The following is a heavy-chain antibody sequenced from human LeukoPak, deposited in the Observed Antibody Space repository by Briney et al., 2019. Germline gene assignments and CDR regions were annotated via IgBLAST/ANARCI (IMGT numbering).Heavy chain of an antibody. CDR1: GFTLSSYG. Sequence: GGSLSLSCAPSGFTLSSYGMHWVRQAPGKGLEWVAVIWYDGSNKYYADSLKGRFTISRDNSKNTLYLQMNSLRAEDTAVYYCARDRGYDILTGYYFDYWGQGTLVTVSS. J-gene: IGHJ4*02. V-gene: IGHV3-33*01. CDR3: ARDRGYDILTGYYFDY. CDR2: IWYDGSNK. D-gene: IGHD3-9*01.